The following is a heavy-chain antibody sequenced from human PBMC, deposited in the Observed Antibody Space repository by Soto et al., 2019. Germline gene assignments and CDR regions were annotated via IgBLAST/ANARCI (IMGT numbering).Heavy chain of an antibody. CDR1: GDSINSGAYY. D-gene: IGHD1-26*01. V-gene: IGHV4-39*01. CDR3: ASSPRGSYFDY. J-gene: IGHJ4*02. CDR2: VYSSGSP. Sequence: SETLSLTCTVSGDSINSGAYYWGWIRQTPGKGLEWMGSVYSSGSPYDSPSLRSRVSISVDKSKNVFSLKLTSVTAADTAMYFCASSPRGSYFDYWGQGTLVTVSS.